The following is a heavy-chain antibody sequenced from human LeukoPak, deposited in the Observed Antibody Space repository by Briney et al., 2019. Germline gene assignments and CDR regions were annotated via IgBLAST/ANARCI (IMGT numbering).Heavy chain of an antibody. D-gene: IGHD2-21*01. CDR2: INHSGST. CDR1: IDSMFGYF. J-gene: IGHJ5*02. Sequence: SETLSLTCTVSIDSMFGYFWSWIRQPPGKGLEWIGEINHSGSTNYNPSLKSRVTISVDTSKNQFSLKLSSVTAADTAVYYCARFNLFSLTSPNWFDPWGQGTLVTVSS. V-gene: IGHV4-34*01. CDR3: ARFNLFSLTSPNWFDP.